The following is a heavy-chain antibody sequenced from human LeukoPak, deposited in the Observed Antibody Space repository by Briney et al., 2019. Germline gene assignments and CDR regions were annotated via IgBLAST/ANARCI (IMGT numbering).Heavy chain of an antibody. CDR1: GFTFDDYA. D-gene: IGHD3-22*01. CDR3: AKGRRDCYDSSGYYPDFDY. CDR2: ISWNSGSI. Sequence: GGSLRLSCAASGFTFDDYAMHWVRQAPGKGLEWVSGISWNSGSIGYADSVKGRFTISRDNAKNSLYLQMNSLRAEDTALYYCAKGRRDCYDSSGYYPDFDYWGQVTLVT. V-gene: IGHV3-9*01. J-gene: IGHJ4*02.